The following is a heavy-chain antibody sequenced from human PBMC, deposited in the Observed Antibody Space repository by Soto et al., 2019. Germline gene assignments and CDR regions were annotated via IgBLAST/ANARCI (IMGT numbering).Heavy chain of an antibody. CDR1: GGSISSGGYY. J-gene: IGHJ1*01. Sequence: QVQLQESGPGLVKASQTLSLTCNVSGGSISSGGYYWTWIRQHPGKGLEWIGNIHHSGSTFYNPSIKSRVSISVDTSKNQFSLKLSSVTAADTAVYFCVRGVLSWGQGTLVTVS. V-gene: IGHV4-31*03. D-gene: IGHD3-10*01. CDR2: IHHSGST. CDR3: VRGVLS.